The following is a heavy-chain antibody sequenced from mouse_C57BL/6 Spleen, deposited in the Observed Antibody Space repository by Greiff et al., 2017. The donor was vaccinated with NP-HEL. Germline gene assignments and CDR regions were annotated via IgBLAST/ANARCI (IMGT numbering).Heavy chain of an antibody. V-gene: IGHV3-6*01. CDR3: AITTVEEDFDY. D-gene: IGHD1-1*01. Sequence: VQLQQSGPGLVKPSQSLSLTCSVTGYSITSGYYWNWIRQFPGNKLEWMGYISYDGSNNYNPSLKNRISITRDTSKNQFFLKLNSVTTEDTATYYCAITTVEEDFDYWGQGTTLTVSS. CDR1: GYSITSGYY. CDR2: ISYDGSN. J-gene: IGHJ2*01.